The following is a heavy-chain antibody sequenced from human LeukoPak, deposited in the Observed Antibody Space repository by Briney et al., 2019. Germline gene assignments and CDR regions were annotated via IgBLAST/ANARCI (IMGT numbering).Heavy chain of an antibody. CDR3: ARQLGGCSSTSCYVLRKWFDP. J-gene: IGHJ5*02. D-gene: IGHD2-2*01. Sequence: SETLSLTCAVYGGSFSGYYWSRIRQPPGKGLEWIGEINHSGSTNYNPSLKSRVTISVDTSKNQFSLKLSSVTAADTAVHYCARQLGGCSSTSCYVLRKWFDPWGQGTLVTVSS. CDR1: GGSFSGYY. CDR2: INHSGST. V-gene: IGHV4-34*01.